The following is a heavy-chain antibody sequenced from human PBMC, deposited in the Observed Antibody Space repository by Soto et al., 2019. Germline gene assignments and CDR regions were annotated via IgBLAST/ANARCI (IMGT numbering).Heavy chain of an antibody. D-gene: IGHD1-7*01. V-gene: IGHV3-23*01. Sequence: EVQLLESGGGLVQPGGSLRLSCAASGFQFSNFAISWVRQAPGKWLEWVSALSGSGLSTHYADAVKGRFTISRDTSKNTLYLRMSGMRAEYTALCFCARDRRTNYFCYGMDVWGEGTTVAVSS. CDR2: LSGSGLST. CDR3: ARDRRTNYFCYGMDV. CDR1: GFQFSNFA. J-gene: IGHJ6*04.